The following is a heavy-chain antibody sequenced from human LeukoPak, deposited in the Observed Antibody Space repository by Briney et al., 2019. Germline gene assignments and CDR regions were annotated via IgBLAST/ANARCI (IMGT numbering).Heavy chain of an antibody. CDR2: VNHTGYT. CDR3: ATGPGYCTGGSCFPRYFQQ. J-gene: IGHJ1*01. Sequence: SETLSLPCSVSGASFSGYYWTWIRQPQGKGLEWIGDVNHTGYTKYKSSLKGRVTISVDTSESQFSLKLTSVTAADTAVYYCATGPGYCTGGSCFPRYFQQWGQGTLVTVSS. CDR1: GASFSGYY. D-gene: IGHD2-15*01. V-gene: IGHV4-34*01.